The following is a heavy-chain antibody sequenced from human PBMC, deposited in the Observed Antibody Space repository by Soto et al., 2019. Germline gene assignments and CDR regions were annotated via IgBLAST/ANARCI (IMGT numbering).Heavy chain of an antibody. CDR1: GGSISSSDYW. CDR3: ARKIGRGSWSLDH. J-gene: IGHJ4*02. V-gene: IGHV4-39*01. D-gene: IGHD6-13*01. CDR2: IYYSGST. Sequence: QLQLQESGPGLVKPAETLSLTCTVSGGSISSSDYWWGWIRQPPGKGLEWIGSIYYSGSTHYIPSLKSRVIMSVDTSKNQFSLRLSSVTAADTAVYYCARKIGRGSWSLDHWGQGTLVTVSS.